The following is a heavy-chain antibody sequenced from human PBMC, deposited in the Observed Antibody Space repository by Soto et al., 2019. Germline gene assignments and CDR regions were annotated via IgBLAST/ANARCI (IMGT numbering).Heavy chain of an antibody. V-gene: IGHV3-30-3*01. CDR3: ARDSYYDILTDSPTVMDV. D-gene: IGHD3-9*01. CDR1: GFTFSSYA. CDR2: ISYDGSNK. Sequence: QVQLVESGGGVVQPGRSLRLSCAASGFTFSSYAMHWVRQAPGKGLEWVAVISYDGSNKYYADSVKGRFTMSRDNSKNTRYRQRNSLRAEDTAVYDGARDSYYDILTDSPTVMDVWGQGTTVTVS. J-gene: IGHJ6*02.